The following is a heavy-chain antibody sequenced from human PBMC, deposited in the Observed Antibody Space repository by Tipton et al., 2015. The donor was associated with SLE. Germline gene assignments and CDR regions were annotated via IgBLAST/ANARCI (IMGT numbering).Heavy chain of an antibody. J-gene: IGHJ4*02. CDR2: VYTTGSS. CDR1: GGSISSSSHY. D-gene: IGHD2-8*01. Sequence: TLSLTCTVSGGSISSSSHYWSWIRQPAGKGLEWIGHVYTTGSSNYNPSLESRVTIFLDTSRNQFSLKLTFVTVADTAVYYCARSPYDGPFDYWGQGTLVTASS. V-gene: IGHV4-61*09. CDR3: ARSPYDGPFDY.